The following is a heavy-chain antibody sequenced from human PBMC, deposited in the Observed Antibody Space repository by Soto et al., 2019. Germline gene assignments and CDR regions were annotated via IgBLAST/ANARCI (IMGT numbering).Heavy chain of an antibody. CDR2: TSYDGTNK. CDR3: AKDLSGARWYYDALDV. CDR1: GFTFSTHG. V-gene: IGHV3-30*18. Sequence: GGSLRLSCEVSGFTFSTHGMHWVRQAPVKGLEWVAGTSYDGTNKYYARSVQGRFTISRENSMKTLYLQMNSLRTEDTAVYYCAKDLSGARWYYDALDVWGQGTTVTVSS. D-gene: IGHD2-15*01. J-gene: IGHJ6*02.